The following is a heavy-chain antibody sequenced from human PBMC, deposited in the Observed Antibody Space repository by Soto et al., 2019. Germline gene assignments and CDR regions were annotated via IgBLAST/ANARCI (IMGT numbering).Heavy chain of an antibody. CDR3: ARDTYYDSSGYPEAFDI. CDR1: GGSISSGGYY. Sequence: SETLSLTCTVSGGSISSGGYYWSWIRQHPGKGLEWIGYIYYSGSTYYNPSLKSRVTISVDTSKNQFSLRLSSVTAADTAVYYCARDTYYDSSGYPEAFDIWGQGTMVTVSS. J-gene: IGHJ3*02. V-gene: IGHV4-31*03. D-gene: IGHD3-22*01. CDR2: IYYSGST.